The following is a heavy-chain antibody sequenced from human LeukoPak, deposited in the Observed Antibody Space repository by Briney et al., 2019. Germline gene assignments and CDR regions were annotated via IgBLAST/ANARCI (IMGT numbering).Heavy chain of an antibody. J-gene: IGHJ6*03. D-gene: IGHD3-3*01. V-gene: IGHV4-38-2*02. CDR2: IYHSGSP. CDR1: GYSISSGYY. Sequence: SETLSLTCTVSGYSISSGYYWDWIRQPPGKGLEWIGSIYHSGSPYYNSSLKSRVTISVDTSKNQFSLKLSSVTAADTAVYYCARGGKYYDFWSGYDYYFYYMDVLVKGTTVTVSS. CDR3: ARGGKYYDFWSGYDYYFYYMDV.